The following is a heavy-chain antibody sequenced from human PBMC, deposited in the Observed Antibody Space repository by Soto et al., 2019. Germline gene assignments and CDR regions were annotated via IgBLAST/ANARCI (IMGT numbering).Heavy chain of an antibody. CDR1: GLAFPIDD. V-gene: IGHV1-8*01. Sequence: VQLVQSGAEVKKPGASVQVSCKASGLAFPIDDIIWVRQTIGQSLEFMGWMNPSGRNTGYAQKFQGRATFTWNTPTSTAYMDLSGLRSEDTAVYYCARYRTKVPVAFDVWGQGTMVTVSS. D-gene: IGHD3-16*02. CDR2: MNPSGRNT. CDR3: ARYRTKVPVAFDV. J-gene: IGHJ3*01.